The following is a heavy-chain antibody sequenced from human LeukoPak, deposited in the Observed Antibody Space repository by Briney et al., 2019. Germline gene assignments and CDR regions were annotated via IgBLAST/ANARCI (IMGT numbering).Heavy chain of an antibody. J-gene: IGHJ6*04. CDR3: AREVAPAATFYYYGMDV. D-gene: IGHD2-2*01. V-gene: IGHV3-30*04. Sequence: GGSLRLSCAASGFTFSSYPTHWVRQAPGKGLEWVAIISYDGSNKYCADSVKGRFTISRDNSKNTLDLQMNSLRAEDTAVYYCAREVAPAATFYYYGMDVWGKGTTVTVSS. CDR2: ISYDGSNK. CDR1: GFTFSSYP.